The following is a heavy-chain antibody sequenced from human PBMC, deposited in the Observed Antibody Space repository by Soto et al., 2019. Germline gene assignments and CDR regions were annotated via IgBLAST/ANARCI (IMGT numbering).Heavy chain of an antibody. D-gene: IGHD3-10*01. CDR1: GGSFSGYY. J-gene: IGHJ6*02. V-gene: IGHV4-34*01. Sequence: WETLTLTCAVYGGSFSGYYWSWIRQPPGKGLEWIGEINHSGSTNYNPSLMSRVTISVDTSKNQFSLKLSSVTAADTAVYYCARGRVTMVRGVIITKCRACLDVWGQGTTVTVSS. CDR3: ARGRVTMVRGVIITKCRACLDV. CDR2: INHSGST.